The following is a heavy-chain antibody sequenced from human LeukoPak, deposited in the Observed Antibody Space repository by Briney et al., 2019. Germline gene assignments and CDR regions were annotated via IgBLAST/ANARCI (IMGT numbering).Heavy chain of an antibody. D-gene: IGHD1-7*01. V-gene: IGHV1-18*01. CDR2: ISASNGNT. Sequence: ASVRVSCKASGYTFTRYCISWGRQAPGQGLQWLGWISASNGNTNYAQKFRDRVTMSTDKSTGTASLDVRSLTSADTAVYYCARDPSNWNYAPDFWGQGTLVIVSS. CDR3: ARDPSNWNYAPDF. J-gene: IGHJ4*02. CDR1: GYTFTRYC.